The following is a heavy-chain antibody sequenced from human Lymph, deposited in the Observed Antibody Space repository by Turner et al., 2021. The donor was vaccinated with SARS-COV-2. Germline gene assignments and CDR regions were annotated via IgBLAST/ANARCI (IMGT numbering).Heavy chain of an antibody. CDR1: GFTFSSYS. V-gene: IGHV3-21*01. D-gene: IGHD6-19*01. CDR2: ISSSSTYI. J-gene: IGHJ6*02. CDR3: AGQAVAGTSLGYYYYGMDV. Sequence: EVQLVESGGGLVKPGGSLRLPCAASGFTFSSYSMHWVRQAPGKGLEWVSSISSSSTYIYYADSVKGRFTISRDNAKNSLYLQMNSLRAEDTAVYYCAGQAVAGTSLGYYYYGMDVWGQGTTVTVSS.